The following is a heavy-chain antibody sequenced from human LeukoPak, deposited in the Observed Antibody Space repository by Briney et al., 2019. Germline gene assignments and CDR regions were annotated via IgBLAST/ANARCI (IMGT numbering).Heavy chain of an antibody. CDR2: IKQDGSEK. CDR3: TSRGSGSYPLYYFDY. J-gene: IGHJ4*02. CDR1: EFSVGSNY. D-gene: IGHD3-10*01. V-gene: IGHV3-7*01. Sequence: PGGSLRLSCAASEFSVGSNYMTWVRQAPGKGLEWVANIKQDGSEKYYVDSVKGRFTISRDNAKNSLYLQMNSLRAEDTAVYYCTSRGSGSYPLYYFDYWGQGTLVTVSS.